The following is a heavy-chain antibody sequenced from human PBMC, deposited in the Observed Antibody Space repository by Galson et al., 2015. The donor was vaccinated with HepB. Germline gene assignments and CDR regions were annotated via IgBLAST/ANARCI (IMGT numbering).Heavy chain of an antibody. J-gene: IGHJ4*02. D-gene: IGHD3-22*01. CDR3: ARDQGRDYYDSSGYQPY. CDR2: ISYDGSNK. V-gene: IGHV3-30*04. CDR1: GFTFRIYT. Sequence: SLGLSCPAPGFTFRIYTMLWVRQAPGKGLEWGPVISYDGSNKYYADSVKGRFTISRDNSKNTLYLQMNSLRAEDTAVYYCARDQGRDYYDSSGYQPYWGQGTLVTVSS.